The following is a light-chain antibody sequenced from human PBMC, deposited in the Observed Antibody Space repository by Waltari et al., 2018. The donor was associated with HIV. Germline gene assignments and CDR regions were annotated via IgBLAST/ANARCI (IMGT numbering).Light chain of an antibody. CDR1: TSDVGRYNY. CDR3: SSFGVNNPYLV. J-gene: IGLJ3*02. Sequence: QSALTQPPSASGSPGQSVIISCTGTTSDVGRYNYVSWYQQHPGRAPKLMIYEVNKRPPGVPDRFSGSKSGNTASLTVSGLQAEDEANYYCSSFGVNNPYLVFGGGTTLTVL. CDR2: EVN. V-gene: IGLV2-8*01.